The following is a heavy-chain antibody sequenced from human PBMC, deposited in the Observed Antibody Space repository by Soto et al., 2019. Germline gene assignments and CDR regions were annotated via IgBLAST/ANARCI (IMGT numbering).Heavy chain of an antibody. D-gene: IGHD3-9*01. V-gene: IGHV3-23*01. Sequence: EVQLLESGGGLVQPGGSLRLSCAASGFTFTSYAMSWVRQAPGKGLEWVSGISGGGGSTYYADSVKGRFTISRDNSKNTLYLQMKSLGAEDRAVYYCAKAGGYDILTGYRNRFDPWGQGTLVTVSS. J-gene: IGHJ5*02. CDR1: GFTFTSYA. CDR2: ISGGGGST. CDR3: AKAGGYDILTGYRNRFDP.